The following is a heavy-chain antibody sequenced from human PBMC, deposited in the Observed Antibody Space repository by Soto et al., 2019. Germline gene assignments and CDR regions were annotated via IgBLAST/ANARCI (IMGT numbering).Heavy chain of an antibody. CDR3: ARGGTIAVTTIGDY. Sequence: GGSLRLSCAASGFTFRSYNMNWVRQAPGEGLDWVSYISSSSSTIYYADSVKGRFTISRDNAKNSLYLQMNSLRDDDTAMYYCARGGTIAVTTIGDYWGQGTLVTVSS. CDR2: ISSSSSTI. V-gene: IGHV3-48*02. CDR1: GFTFRSYN. D-gene: IGHD5-12*01. J-gene: IGHJ4*01.